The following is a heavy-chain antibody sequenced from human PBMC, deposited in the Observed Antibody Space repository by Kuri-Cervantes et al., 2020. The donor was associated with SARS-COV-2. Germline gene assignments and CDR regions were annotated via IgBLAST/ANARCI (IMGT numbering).Heavy chain of an antibody. J-gene: IGHJ6*02. CDR1: GYTFTSYY. V-gene: IGHV1-2*04. Sequence: ASVKVSCKASGYTFTSYYMHWVRQAPGQGLEWMGWINPNSGGTNYAQKFQGWVTMTRDTSISTAYMELSRLRSDDTAVYYCARERITMVRGVTPDYYYGMDVWGQGTTVTVSS. D-gene: IGHD3-10*01. CDR2: INPNSGGT. CDR3: ARERITMVRGVTPDYYYGMDV.